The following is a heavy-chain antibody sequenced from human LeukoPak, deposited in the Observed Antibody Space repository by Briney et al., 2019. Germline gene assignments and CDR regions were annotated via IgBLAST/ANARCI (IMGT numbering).Heavy chain of an antibody. Sequence: GGSLRLPCAASGFSFSTYAMHWVRQAPGKGLEWMTTISFDGTNKYYADSVKGRFTISRDNSKNTLFLQMNSLRAEDTAVYYCAKAAYYDILTGYSTRGLFFDYWGQGTLVTVSS. D-gene: IGHD3-9*01. CDR3: AKAAYYDILTGYSTRGLFFDY. CDR2: ISFDGTNK. CDR1: GFSFSTYA. V-gene: IGHV3-30*04. J-gene: IGHJ4*02.